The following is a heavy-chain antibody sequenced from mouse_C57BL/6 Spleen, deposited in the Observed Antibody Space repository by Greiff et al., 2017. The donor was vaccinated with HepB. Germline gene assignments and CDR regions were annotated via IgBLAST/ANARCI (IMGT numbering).Heavy chain of an antibody. Sequence: QVQLQQSGAELVRPGTSVKVSCKASGYAFTNYLIEWVKQRPGQGLEWIGVINPGSGGTNYNEKFKGKATLTADKSSSTAYMQLSSLTSEDSAVYFCARSAYDYEGFAYWGQGTLVTVSA. D-gene: IGHD2-4*01. CDR3: ARSAYDYEGFAY. CDR2: INPGSGGT. J-gene: IGHJ3*01. CDR1: GYAFTNYL. V-gene: IGHV1-54*01.